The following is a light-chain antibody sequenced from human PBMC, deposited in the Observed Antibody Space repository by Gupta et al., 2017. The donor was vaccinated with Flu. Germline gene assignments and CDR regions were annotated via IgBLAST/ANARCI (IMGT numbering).Light chain of an antibody. J-gene: IGLJ2*01. CDR1: NIGSKT. CDR2: DDS. Sequence: SYVLTQPPSVSVAPGKTARITCGGNNIGSKTVHWYQQKPGQAPVLVVYDDSDRPSGIPERLSGSYSGNTATLTISRVEDGDEADYYCQVWDSSSEHQVFGGGTKLTVL. V-gene: IGLV3-21*03. CDR3: QVWDSSSEHQV.